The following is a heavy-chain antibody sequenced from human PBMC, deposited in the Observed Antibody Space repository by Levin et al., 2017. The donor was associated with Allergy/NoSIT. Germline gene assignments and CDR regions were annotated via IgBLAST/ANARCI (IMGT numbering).Heavy chain of an antibody. J-gene: IGHJ4*02. CDR2: INHSGST. CDR3: TSSRELLFGS. V-gene: IGHV4-34*01. D-gene: IGHD1-26*01. Sequence: SQTLSLTCAVYGGSFSAYYWSWIRQPPGKGLEWIGEINHSGSTNYNPSLKSRVTISVDTSKNQFSLKLSSVTAADTAVYYCTSSRELLFGSWGQGTLVTVAS. CDR1: GGSFSAYY.